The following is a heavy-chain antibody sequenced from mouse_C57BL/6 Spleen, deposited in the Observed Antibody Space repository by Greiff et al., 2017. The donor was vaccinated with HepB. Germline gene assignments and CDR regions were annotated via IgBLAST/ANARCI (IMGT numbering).Heavy chain of an antibody. V-gene: IGHV1-42*01. CDR1: GYSFTGYY. Sequence: VQLQQSGPELVKPGASVKISCKASGYSFTGYYMNWVKQSPEKSLEWIGEINPSTGGTTYNQKFKAKATLTVDKSSSTAYMQLKSLTSEDSAVYYCARSGEYAMDYWGQGTSVTVSS. D-gene: IGHD3-2*02. CDR2: INPSTGGT. CDR3: ARSGEYAMDY. J-gene: IGHJ4*01.